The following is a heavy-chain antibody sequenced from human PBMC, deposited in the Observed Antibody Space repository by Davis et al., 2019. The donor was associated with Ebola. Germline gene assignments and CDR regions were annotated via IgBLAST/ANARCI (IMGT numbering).Heavy chain of an antibody. CDR1: GFTFSSYG. Sequence: GESLKISCAASGFTFSSYGMHWVRQAPGKGLEWVANIKQDGSEKYYVDSVKGRFTISRDNAKNSLYLQMNSLRAEDTAVYYCARERWLQLDYFDYWGQGTLVTVSS. V-gene: IGHV3-7*03. CDR2: IKQDGSEK. CDR3: ARERWLQLDYFDY. J-gene: IGHJ4*02. D-gene: IGHD5-24*01.